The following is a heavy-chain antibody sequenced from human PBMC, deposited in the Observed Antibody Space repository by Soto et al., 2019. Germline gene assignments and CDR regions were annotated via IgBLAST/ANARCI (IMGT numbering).Heavy chain of an antibody. V-gene: IGHV4-39*01. CDR3: ARRLYYDSSGFEGGGMDV. J-gene: IGHJ6*02. CDR2: IYYSGST. D-gene: IGHD3-22*01. Sequence: SATLCLTCTVSGGSISSSSYYWGWIRQPPGKGLEWIGSIYYSGSTYYNPSLKSRVTISVDTSKNQFSLKLSSVTAADTAVYYCARRLYYDSSGFEGGGMDVWGQGTTVTVSS. CDR1: GGSISSSSYY.